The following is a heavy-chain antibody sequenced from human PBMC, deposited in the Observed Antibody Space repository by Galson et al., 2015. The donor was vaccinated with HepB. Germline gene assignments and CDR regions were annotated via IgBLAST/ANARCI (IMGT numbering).Heavy chain of an antibody. Sequence: SLRLSCAASGFTFSTFAMNWVRQAPGKGLECVATIKTDGSEKQYVDSVKGRFTISRDNAKNSLFLQMNSLRGEDTAVYYCARDWAPASLWGQGTLVTVSS. V-gene: IGHV3-7*01. CDR1: GFTFSTFA. CDR3: ARDWAPASL. CDR2: IKTDGSEK. J-gene: IGHJ4*02. D-gene: IGHD3-16*01.